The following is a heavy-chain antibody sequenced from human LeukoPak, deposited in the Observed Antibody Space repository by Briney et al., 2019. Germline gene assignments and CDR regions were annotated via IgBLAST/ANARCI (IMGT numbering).Heavy chain of an antibody. Sequence: PGGSLRLPCAASGFIFGTYSMNWVRQAPGKGLEWVSSIGGSGSYIDYADSVKGRFTISRDNAKNSLYLQMNSLRAEDTAVYYCARAPAVAGTGVYYYYTMDVWGQGTTVTVSS. CDR3: ARAPAVAGTGVYYYYTMDV. CDR2: IGGSGSYI. V-gene: IGHV3-21*04. D-gene: IGHD6-13*01. CDR1: GFIFGTYS. J-gene: IGHJ6*02.